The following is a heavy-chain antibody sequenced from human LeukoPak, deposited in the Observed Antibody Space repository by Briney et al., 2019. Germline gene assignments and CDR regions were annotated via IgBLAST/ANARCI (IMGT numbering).Heavy chain of an antibody. CDR2: IIPILGIA. Sequence: GASVKVPCKASGGTFSSYTISWVRQAPGQGLEWMGRIIPILGIANYAQKFQGRVTITADKSTSTAYMELSSLRSEDTAVYYCARDPTVTTNYYYYMDVWGKGTTVTVSS. CDR1: GGTFSSYT. CDR3: ARDPTVTTNYYYYMDV. J-gene: IGHJ6*03. D-gene: IGHD4-17*01. V-gene: IGHV1-69*04.